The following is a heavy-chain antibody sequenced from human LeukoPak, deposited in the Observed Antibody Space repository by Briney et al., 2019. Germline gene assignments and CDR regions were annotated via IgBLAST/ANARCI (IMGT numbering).Heavy chain of an antibody. Sequence: ASVKVSCKASGYTFTSYAMHWVRQAPGQRREWMGWINAGNGNTKYSQKFQGRVTITRDTSASTAYMELSSLRSEDTAVYYCARVPYYYDSHYYFDYWGQGTLVTVSS. CDR1: GYTFTSYA. D-gene: IGHD3-22*01. CDR2: INAGNGNT. CDR3: ARVPYYYDSHYYFDY. V-gene: IGHV1-3*01. J-gene: IGHJ4*02.